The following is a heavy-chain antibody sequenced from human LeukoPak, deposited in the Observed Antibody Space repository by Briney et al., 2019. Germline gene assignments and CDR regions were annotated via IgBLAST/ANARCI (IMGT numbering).Heavy chain of an antibody. Sequence: SETLSLTCAVYGGSFSSYSWGWIRQPPGKGLEWIGSIYYSGSTYYNPSLKSRVTISVDTSKNQFSLKLSSVTAADTAVYYCARPLTVTSAAFDIWGQGTMVTVSS. V-gene: IGHV4-39*01. CDR3: ARPLTVTSAAFDI. CDR2: IYYSGST. J-gene: IGHJ3*02. D-gene: IGHD4-17*01. CDR1: GGSFSSYS.